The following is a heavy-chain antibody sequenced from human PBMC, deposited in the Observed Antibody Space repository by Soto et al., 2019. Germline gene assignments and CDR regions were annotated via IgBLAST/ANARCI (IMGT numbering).Heavy chain of an antibody. CDR3: ARDSTSGSYWDY. V-gene: IGHV4-59*11. Sequence: TSETLSLTCTVSCGSISNLYWSWIRQPPGKGLEWIGYIYYSGGTTYNPSLKSRVTISVDTSKNQFSLKLSSVTAADTAIYFCARDSTSGSYWDYWGQGTLVTVSS. CDR2: IYYSGGT. CDR1: CGSISNLY. D-gene: IGHD1-26*01. J-gene: IGHJ4*02.